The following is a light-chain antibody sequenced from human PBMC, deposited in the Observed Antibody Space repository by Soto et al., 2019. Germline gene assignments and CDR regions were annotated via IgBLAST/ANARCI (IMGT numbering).Light chain of an antibody. J-gene: IGKJ1*01. CDR1: QSVSSRY. CDR2: AAS. Sequence: EIILTQSPGTLSLSPGERATLPCRASQSVSSRYIAWYQQKPGQAPRLLIYAASSRATGLPDRFSGSGSGTDFTLTISRLEPEDFAVYYCQQYDDSLTWTFGQGTKVEIK. V-gene: IGKV3-20*01. CDR3: QQYDDSLTWT.